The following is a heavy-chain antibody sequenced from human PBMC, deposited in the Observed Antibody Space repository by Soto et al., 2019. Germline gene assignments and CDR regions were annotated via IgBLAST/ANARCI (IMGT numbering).Heavy chain of an antibody. V-gene: IGHV2-5*02. CDR1: GFSLTTSGVG. CDR3: AHTRYDYGEYWFDP. D-gene: IGHD4-17*01. Sequence: QITLKESGPTLVKPTQTLTLTCTFSGFSLTTSGVGVGWIRQPPGKALEWLALIYWDDDKRYRPSLKTRLNITKDTSKNQVVLTLTNMDPVDTATYFCAHTRYDYGEYWFDPWGQGTLVTVSS. CDR2: IYWDDDK. J-gene: IGHJ5*01.